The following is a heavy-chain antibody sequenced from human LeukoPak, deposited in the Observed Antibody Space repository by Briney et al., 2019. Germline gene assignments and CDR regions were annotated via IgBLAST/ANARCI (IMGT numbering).Heavy chain of an antibody. D-gene: IGHD1-1*01. CDR1: GFTFSSYA. J-gene: IGHJ4*02. CDR2: ILSSNTI. V-gene: IGHV3-48*02. CDR3: VRDYNYALDY. Sequence: GGSLRLSCAASGFTFSSYAMNWVRQAPGQGLEWISYILSSNTIYYADSVKGRFTISRDNAKNSLYLQMNSLRDEDTAVYYCVRDYNYALDYWGQGTLVTVSS.